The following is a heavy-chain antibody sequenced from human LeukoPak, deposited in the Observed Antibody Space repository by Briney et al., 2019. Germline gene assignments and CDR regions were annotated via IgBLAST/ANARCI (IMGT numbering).Heavy chain of an antibody. CDR2: ISGSGGST. D-gene: IGHD3-3*01. J-gene: IGHJ4*02. CDR1: GFTFSSYA. V-gene: IGHV3-23*01. Sequence: GGSLRLSCAASGFTFSSYAMSWVRQAPGKGLKWVSAISGSGGSTYYADSVKSRFTISRDNSKNTLYLQMDSLRAEDTAVYYCAKDGAPSYYDFWSGYDYWGQGTLVTVSS. CDR3: AKDGAPSYYDFWSGYDY.